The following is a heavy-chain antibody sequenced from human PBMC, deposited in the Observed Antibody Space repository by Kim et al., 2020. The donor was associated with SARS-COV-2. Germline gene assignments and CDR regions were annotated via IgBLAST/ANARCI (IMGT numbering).Heavy chain of an antibody. CDR3: ARHSLIAAAVYPFFDY. D-gene: IGHD6-13*01. CDR2: IYYSGST. Sequence: SETLSLTCTVSGGSISSSSYYWGWIRQPPGKGLEWIGSIYYSGSTYYNPSLKSRVTISVDTSKNQFSLKLSSVTAADTAVYYCARHSLIAAAVYPFFDYWGQGTLVTVSS. J-gene: IGHJ4*02. CDR1: GGSISSSSYY. V-gene: IGHV4-39*01.